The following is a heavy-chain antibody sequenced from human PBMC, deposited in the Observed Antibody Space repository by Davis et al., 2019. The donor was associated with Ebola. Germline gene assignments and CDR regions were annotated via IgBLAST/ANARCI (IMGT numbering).Heavy chain of an antibody. CDR3: AKGEWEIPSIFDY. D-gene: IGHD1-26*01. Sequence: GRSLKISCAASGFTFSSYAMSWARQAPGKGLEWVSAISCSGGSTYYADSVKGRFTISRDNSKNTLYLQMNSLRPEDTAVYYCAKGEWEIPSIFDYWGQGTLVTVSS. V-gene: IGHV3-23*01. CDR1: GFTFSSYA. J-gene: IGHJ4*02. CDR2: ISCSGGST.